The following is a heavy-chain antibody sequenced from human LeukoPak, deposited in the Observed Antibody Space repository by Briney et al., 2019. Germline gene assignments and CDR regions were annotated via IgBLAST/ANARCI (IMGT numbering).Heavy chain of an antibody. D-gene: IGHD2-2*02. Sequence: SETLSLTCTVSGGSISSGGYYWSWIRQHPGKGLEWIGYIYYSGSTYYNPSLKSRVTISVDTSKNQFSLKLSSVTAADTAVYYRARALQVVPAVIRGDYYYYYMDVWGKGTTVTVSS. CDR3: ARALQVVPAVIRGDYYYYYMDV. V-gene: IGHV4-31*03. J-gene: IGHJ6*03. CDR2: IYYSGST. CDR1: GGSISSGGYY.